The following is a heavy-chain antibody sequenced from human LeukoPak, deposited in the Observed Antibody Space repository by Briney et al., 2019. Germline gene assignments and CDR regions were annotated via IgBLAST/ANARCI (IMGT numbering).Heavy chain of an antibody. CDR3: ASSKRRDGYNNFDY. V-gene: IGHV4-59*11. CDR2: IYYSGST. J-gene: IGHJ4*02. CDR1: GGSISSHY. D-gene: IGHD5-24*01. Sequence: SSETLSLTCTVSGGSISSHYWSWIRQPPGKGLEWIGYIYYSGSTNYNPSLKSRVTISVDTSKNQFSLKLSSVTAADTAVYYCASSKRRDGYNNFDYWGQGTLVTVSS.